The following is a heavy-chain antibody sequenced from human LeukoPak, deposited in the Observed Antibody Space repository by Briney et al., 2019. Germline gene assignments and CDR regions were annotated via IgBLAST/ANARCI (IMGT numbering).Heavy chain of an antibody. Sequence: TSETLSFTCTVSGGSISSSSYYWGWIRQPPGKGLEWIGNIYYSGSTYYNPSLKSRVTISVDTSKNQFSLKLSSVTAADTAVYYCAREAQKYYDFWSGYYTDYWGQGTLVTVSS. V-gene: IGHV4-39*01. CDR3: AREAQKYYDFWSGYYTDY. CDR1: GGSISSSSYY. CDR2: IYYSGST. D-gene: IGHD3-3*01. J-gene: IGHJ4*02.